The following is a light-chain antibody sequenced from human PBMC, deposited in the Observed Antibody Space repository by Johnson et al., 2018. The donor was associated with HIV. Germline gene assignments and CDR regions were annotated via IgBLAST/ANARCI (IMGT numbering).Light chain of an antibody. J-gene: IGLJ1*01. CDR3: ATWDDTLNGRYV. V-gene: IGLV1-51*01. CDR1: NSNIGNNY. CDR2: DNN. Sequence: QSVLTQPPSVSAAPGQKVTISCSGSNSNIGNNYVSWYQQLPGTAPKLLIYDNNKRPSGVPDRFSGSKSGTSASLAISGLQAEDEADYYCATWDDTLNGRYVFGTGTKVTVL.